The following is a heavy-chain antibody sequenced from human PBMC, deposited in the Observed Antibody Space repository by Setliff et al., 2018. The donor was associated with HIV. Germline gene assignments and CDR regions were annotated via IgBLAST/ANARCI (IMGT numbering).Heavy chain of an antibody. CDR3: ASSPAWRSDFGLHTFDY. V-gene: IGHV4-34*01. CDR1: GGSFTGYY. J-gene: IGHJ4*02. CDR2: VNHSGST. D-gene: IGHD2-2*01. Sequence: PSETLSLTCAVYGGSFTGYYWTWIRQSPGKGLEWIGEVNHSGSTNYNPSLKSQVTISVDTSKNQFSLKMDSVTAADTARYYCASSPAWRSDFGLHTFDYWGQGTLVTVSS.